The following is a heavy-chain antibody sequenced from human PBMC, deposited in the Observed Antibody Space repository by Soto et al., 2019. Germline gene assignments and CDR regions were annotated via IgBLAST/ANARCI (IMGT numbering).Heavy chain of an antibody. J-gene: IGHJ3*02. D-gene: IGHD4-17*01. CDR2: IIPILGIA. CDR1: GGTFSSYT. CDR3: AGSVTTPVGGYAALDI. Sequence: QVQLVQSGAEVKKPGSSVKVSCKASGGTFSSYTISWVRQAPGQGLEWMGRIIPILGIANYAQKFQGRVTITADKSTSTAYMELSSLRSEDTAVYYCAGSVTTPVGGYAALDIWGQGTMVTVSS. V-gene: IGHV1-69*02.